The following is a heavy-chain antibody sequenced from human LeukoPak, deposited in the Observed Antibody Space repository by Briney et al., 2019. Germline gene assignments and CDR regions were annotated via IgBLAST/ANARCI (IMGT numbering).Heavy chain of an antibody. CDR1: GGSISSGDYY. V-gene: IGHV4-30-4*08. CDR2: IYYSGST. CDR3: ARVYYDILTGYFEDY. D-gene: IGHD3-9*01. Sequence: SQTLSLTCTVSGGSISSGDYYWHWIRQPPGKGLEWIGYIYYSGSTYYNPSLKSRVTMSVDTSKNQFSLKLSSVTAADTAVYYCARVYYDILTGYFEDYWGQGTLVTVSS. J-gene: IGHJ4*02.